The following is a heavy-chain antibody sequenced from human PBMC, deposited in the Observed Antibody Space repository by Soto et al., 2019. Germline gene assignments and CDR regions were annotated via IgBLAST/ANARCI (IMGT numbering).Heavy chain of an antibody. D-gene: IGHD3-10*01. J-gene: IGHJ4*02. CDR1: GGSISSSSYY. CDR3: VRARASYFESFDY. V-gene: IGHV4-39*01. Sequence: QLQLQESGPGLVKPSETLSLTCTASGGSISSSSYYWGWIRLPPGEGLEWIGNIYYIGNTYYNPSLKTPVTISVDTSKNQFSLRLSSVTAADTAVYYCVRARASYFESFDYWGQGTLVTVSS. CDR2: IYYIGNT.